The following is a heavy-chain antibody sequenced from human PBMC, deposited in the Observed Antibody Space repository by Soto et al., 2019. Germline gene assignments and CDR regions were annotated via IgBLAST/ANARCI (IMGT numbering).Heavy chain of an antibody. D-gene: IGHD3-16*02. CDR2: FDPEGGET. V-gene: IGHV1-24*01. CDR1: GYDCTSLC. CDR3: AREETPYYDYIWGSYRHHYFDC. J-gene: IGHJ4*02. Sequence: SVRSSGKGSGYDCTSLCMPYVRQATGKGLEWMGGFDPEGGETIYAQKFQGRVTMTRDTSTSTAYMELSRLRSDDTAVYYCAREETPYYDYIWGSYRHHYFDCWGQGTLVTVSS.